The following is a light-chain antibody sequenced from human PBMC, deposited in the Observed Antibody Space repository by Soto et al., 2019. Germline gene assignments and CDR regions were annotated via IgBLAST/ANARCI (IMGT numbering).Light chain of an antibody. CDR1: QSVSSSY. J-gene: IGKJ1*01. CDR3: QHYGSSGT. V-gene: IGKV3-20*01. Sequence: EIVLTQSPGTLSLSTGERATLSCRASQSVSSSYLAWYQQTPGQAPRLLIYGASNRATGLPDRFSGSASGTFFTLTISRLDPEYFALYYCQHYGSSGTFGQGTKVDIK. CDR2: GAS.